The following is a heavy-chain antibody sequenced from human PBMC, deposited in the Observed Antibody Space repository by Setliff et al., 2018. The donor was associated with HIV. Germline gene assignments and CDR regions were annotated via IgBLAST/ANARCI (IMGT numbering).Heavy chain of an antibody. CDR1: GYSFSNYA. CDR3: VTQRGSGSDPFDI. V-gene: IGHV1-69*06. CDR2: IIPIFGTA. Sequence: SVKVSCKASGYSFSNYAMSWVRQAPGQGLEWMGGIIPIFGTAIYAQNFQGRVTMTEDTSTDTAYMELSSLRSEDTAVYYCVTQRGSGSDPFDIWGPGTMVTVSS. D-gene: IGHD6-25*01. J-gene: IGHJ3*02.